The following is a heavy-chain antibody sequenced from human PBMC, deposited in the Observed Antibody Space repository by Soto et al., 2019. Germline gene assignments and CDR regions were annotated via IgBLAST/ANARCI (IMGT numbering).Heavy chain of an antibody. V-gene: IGHV2-5*02. D-gene: IGHD2-2*01. J-gene: IGHJ5*02. Sequence: SGPTLVKPTQTLTLTCTFSGFSLSTSGVGVGWIRQPPGKALEWLALIYWDDDKRYSPSLKSRLTITKDTSKNQVVLTMTNMDPVDTATYYCAHSPTTPIVVVPAAHNWFDPWGQGTLVTVSS. CDR3: AHSPTTPIVVVPAAHNWFDP. CDR2: IYWDDDK. CDR1: GFSLSTSGVG.